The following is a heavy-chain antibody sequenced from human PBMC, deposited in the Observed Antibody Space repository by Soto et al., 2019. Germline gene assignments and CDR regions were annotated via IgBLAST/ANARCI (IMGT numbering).Heavy chain of an antibody. J-gene: IGHJ4*02. CDR2: IYPSNSET. CDR3: ARQAYHYDTYSFGY. V-gene: IGHV5-51*01. D-gene: IGHD3-22*01. CDR1: GYTFTSYW. Sequence: ESLTISCKASGYTFTSYWIGWVRQMPGKGLEWMGIIYPSNSETRFSPSFQGQVTLSADKSIFTAYLQWSSLKASDTAIYYCARQAYHYDTYSFGYWGQGTLVTVSS.